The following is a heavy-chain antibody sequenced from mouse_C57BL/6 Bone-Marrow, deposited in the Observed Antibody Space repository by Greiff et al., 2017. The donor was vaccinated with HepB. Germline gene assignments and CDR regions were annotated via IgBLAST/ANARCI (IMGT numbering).Heavy chain of an antibody. CDR3: AKYGNYVGYAMDY. CDR2: ISSGSTTI. D-gene: IGHD2-10*02. Sequence: EVKLVESGGGLVQPGGSRKLSCAVSGFTLSSFGIHWVRQAPEKGLEWVAYISSGSTTIYYADTVKGRFTISKDNPRNPLFLQMTSLRSEDTAMYYCAKYGNYVGYAMDYWGQGTSVTVSS. CDR1: GFTLSSFG. V-gene: IGHV5-17*02. J-gene: IGHJ4*01.